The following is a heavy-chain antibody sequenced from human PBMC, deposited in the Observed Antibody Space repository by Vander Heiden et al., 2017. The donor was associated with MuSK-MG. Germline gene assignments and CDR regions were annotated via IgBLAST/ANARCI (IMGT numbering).Heavy chain of an antibody. V-gene: IGHV3-9*01. CDR3: AKDNAGIVGATTSAFDI. CDR2: ISWNSGSI. D-gene: IGHD1-26*01. Sequence: EVQLVESGGGLVQPGRSLRLSCAASGFTFDDYAMHWVRQAPGTGLEWVSGISWNSGSIGYADSVKGRFTISRDNAKNSLYLQMNSLRAEDTALYYCAKDNAGIVGATTSAFDIWGQGTMVTVSS. J-gene: IGHJ3*02. CDR1: GFTFDDYA.